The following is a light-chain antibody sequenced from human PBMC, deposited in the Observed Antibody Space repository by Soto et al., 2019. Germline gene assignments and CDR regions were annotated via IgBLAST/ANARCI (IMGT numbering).Light chain of an antibody. CDR1: QSVTSD. CDR2: GAS. CDR3: QQYNTWPPIT. V-gene: IGKV3-15*01. Sequence: EIVLTQSPGTLSLSPGERATLSCRASQSVTSDYLAWYQQKPGQAPRLLIYGASTRATGLPARFGGSGSGTDFTLTISSLQSEDFAVYYCQQYNTWPPITFGQGTRLEIK. J-gene: IGKJ5*01.